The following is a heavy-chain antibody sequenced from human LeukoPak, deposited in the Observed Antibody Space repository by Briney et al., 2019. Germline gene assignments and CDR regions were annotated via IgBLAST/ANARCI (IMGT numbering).Heavy chain of an antibody. Sequence: GGSLRLSCAASGFTFSSYSMNWVRQAPGKGLEWVSSISSSSSYIYYADSVKGRFTISRDNAKNSLYLQMNSLRAGDTAVYYCARDGGVVPAVWGQGTLVTVSS. V-gene: IGHV3-21*01. CDR1: GFTFSSYS. CDR2: ISSSSSYI. CDR3: ARDGGVVPAV. D-gene: IGHD2-2*01. J-gene: IGHJ4*02.